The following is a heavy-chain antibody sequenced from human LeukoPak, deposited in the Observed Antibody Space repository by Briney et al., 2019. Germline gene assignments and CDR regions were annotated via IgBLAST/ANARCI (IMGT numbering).Heavy chain of an antibody. CDR2: IKEDGSEK. J-gene: IGHJ4*02. CDR1: GFTFSNYW. D-gene: IGHD3-9*01. Sequence: GGSLRLSCAASGFTFSNYWMSWVRQVPGKGLEWVANIKEDGSEKYYVGSVKGRFTISRDNSKNTLYLQMNSLRAEDTAVYYCAKDGDILTGYRPSSFDYWGQGTLVTVSS. CDR3: AKDGDILTGYRPSSFDY. V-gene: IGHV3-7*01.